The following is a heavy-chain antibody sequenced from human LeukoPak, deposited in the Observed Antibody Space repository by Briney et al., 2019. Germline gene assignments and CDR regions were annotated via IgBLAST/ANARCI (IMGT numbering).Heavy chain of an antibody. J-gene: IGHJ4*02. Sequence: AGSLRLSCAASGFTFSSYSMNWVRQAPGKGLEWVSSISSSSSYIYYADSVKGRFTISRDNAKNSLYLQMNSLRAEDTAVYYCARDGDYKPFDYWGQGTLVTVSS. CDR3: ARDGDYKPFDY. V-gene: IGHV3-21*01. CDR2: ISSSSSYI. CDR1: GFTFSSYS. D-gene: IGHD4-17*01.